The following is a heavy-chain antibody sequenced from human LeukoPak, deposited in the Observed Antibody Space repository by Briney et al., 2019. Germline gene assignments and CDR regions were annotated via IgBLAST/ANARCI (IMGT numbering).Heavy chain of an antibody. CDR2: ISTSGSSI. D-gene: IGHD6-13*01. V-gene: IGHV3-48*03. Sequence: GGSLRLSCAASGLTFSRYEMIWVRQAPGEGLECVSYISTSGSSIYDADSVKGRFTISRDNAKISLLLQRNSLRAEDTAVYYCATSQGSWHDYFDYWGQVTLVTASS. J-gene: IGHJ4*02. CDR3: ATSQGSWHDYFDY. CDR1: GLTFSRYE.